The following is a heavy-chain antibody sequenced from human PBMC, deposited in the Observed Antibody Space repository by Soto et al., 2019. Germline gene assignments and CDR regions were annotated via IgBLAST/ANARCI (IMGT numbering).Heavy chain of an antibody. CDR3: ATEYGSGSYSPQTYGMDV. Sequence: ASVKVSCKVSGYTLTELSMHWVRQAPGKGLEWMGGFVPEDGETIYAQKFQGRVTTTEDTSTDTAYMELSSLRSEDTAVYYCATEYGSGSYSPQTYGMDVWGQGTTVTVSS. CDR2: FVPEDGET. V-gene: IGHV1-24*01. D-gene: IGHD3-10*01. J-gene: IGHJ6*02. CDR1: GYTLTELS.